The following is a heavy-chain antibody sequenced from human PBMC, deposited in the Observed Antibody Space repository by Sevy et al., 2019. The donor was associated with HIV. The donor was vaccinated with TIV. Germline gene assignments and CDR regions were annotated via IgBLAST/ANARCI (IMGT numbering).Heavy chain of an antibody. CDR2: IRNDGSTN. V-gene: IGHV3-30*02. Sequence: GGSLRLSFAASGFNFSASGMHWVRRTPGKGLEWVTFIRNDGSTNYYADSVKGRFTISRDNSKNTLYLQLNTVRSEDTAVYYCSRDFRTFKSGVIITNWFFDLWGRGTLVTVSS. CDR1: GFNFSASG. J-gene: IGHJ2*01. CDR3: SRDFRTFKSGVIITNWFFDL. D-gene: IGHD2-21*01.